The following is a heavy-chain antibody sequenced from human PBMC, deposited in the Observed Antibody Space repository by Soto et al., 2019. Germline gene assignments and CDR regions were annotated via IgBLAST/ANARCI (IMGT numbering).Heavy chain of an antibody. V-gene: IGHV4-4*02. J-gene: IGHJ4*02. Sequence: QVQLQESGPGLVRPSGALSVTCAVSGDSISRSHWWRWVRQSPGKGLEWIGEISHSGITNYNPSLNSRVTISGDKSKNQLSLKLTSVTAADTAVYYCARVRYDRSGFDHWGQGTVVSVSS. CDR2: ISHSGIT. D-gene: IGHD3-22*01. CDR1: GDSISRSHW. CDR3: ARVRYDRSGFDH.